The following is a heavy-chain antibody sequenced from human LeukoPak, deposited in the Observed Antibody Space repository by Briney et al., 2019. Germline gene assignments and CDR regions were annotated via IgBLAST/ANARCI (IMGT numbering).Heavy chain of an antibody. CDR1: GFTFSSYW. J-gene: IGHJ2*01. V-gene: IGHV3-74*01. CDR2: INTDGSST. D-gene: IGHD3-3*01. CDR3: ARVSDDFWSGYSFDL. Sequence: GGSLRLSCAASGFTFSSYWMHWVRQAPGKGLVWVSRINTDGSSTSYADSVKGRFTISRDNAKNTLYLQMNSLRAEDTAVYYCARVSDDFWSGYSFDLWGRGTLVTVSS.